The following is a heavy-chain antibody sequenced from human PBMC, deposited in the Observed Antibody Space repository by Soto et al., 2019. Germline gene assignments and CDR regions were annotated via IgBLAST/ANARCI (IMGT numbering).Heavy chain of an antibody. Sequence: PGGSLRLSCAASGFTFSSYWMSWVRQAPGKGLEWVANIKQDGSEKYYVDSVKGRFTISRDNAKNSLYLQMNSLRAEDTAVYYCARELREALYNSGMDTWGQGTTVTVSS. CDR3: ARELREALYNSGMDT. D-gene: IGHD4-17*01. J-gene: IGHJ6*02. CDR2: IKQDGSEK. V-gene: IGHV3-7*05. CDR1: GFTFSSYW.